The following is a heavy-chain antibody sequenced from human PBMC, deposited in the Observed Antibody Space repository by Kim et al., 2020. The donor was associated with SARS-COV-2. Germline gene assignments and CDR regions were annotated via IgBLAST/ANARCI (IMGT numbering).Heavy chain of an antibody. D-gene: IGHD2-2*01. V-gene: IGHV4-39*01. CDR1: GGSISSSSYY. CDR2: IYYSGST. CDR3: ARRLLYQLTPGWFDP. Sequence: SETLSLTCTVSGGSISSSSYYWGWIRQPPGKGLEWIGSIYYSGSTYYNPSLKSRVTISVDTSKNQFSLKLSSVTAADTAVYYCARRLLYQLTPGWFDPWGQGTLVTVSS. J-gene: IGHJ5*02.